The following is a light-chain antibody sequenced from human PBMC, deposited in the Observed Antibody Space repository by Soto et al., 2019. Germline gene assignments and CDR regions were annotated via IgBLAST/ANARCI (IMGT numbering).Light chain of an antibody. J-gene: IGLJ2*01. CDR1: RSDVGGYNF. CDR2: DVT. V-gene: IGLV2-14*01. Sequence: QSVLTQPASVSGSPVQSITISCTGTRSDVGGYNFVSWYQQHPGKVPKLLIYDVTHRPSGVSNRFSASKSANTASLTISVLQAEDEAEYYCSSYTSTNTLVFGGGTKVTVL. CDR3: SSYTSTNTLV.